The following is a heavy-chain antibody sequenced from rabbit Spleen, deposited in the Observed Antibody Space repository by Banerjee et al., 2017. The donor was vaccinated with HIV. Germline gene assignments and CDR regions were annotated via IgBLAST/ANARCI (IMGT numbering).Heavy chain of an antibody. CDR3: ARHSPGGSYALRL. CDR1: GIDFSGYYY. CDR2: INAVTGKA. V-gene: IGHV1S45*01. Sequence: QQQLEESGGGLVKPGGTLTLTCKASGIDFSGYYYMSWVRQAPGKGLEWIACINAVTGKAVYASWAKGRFTFSKTSSTTVTLQMTSLTAADTATYFCARHSPGGSYALRLWGQGTLVTVS. J-gene: IGHJ6*01. D-gene: IGHD1-1*01.